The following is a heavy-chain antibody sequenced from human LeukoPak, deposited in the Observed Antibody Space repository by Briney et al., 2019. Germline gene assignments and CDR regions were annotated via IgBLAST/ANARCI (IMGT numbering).Heavy chain of an antibody. CDR1: GGTFSNYP. CDR3: ASGFDDTQYYFDY. Sequence: ASVKVSCKASGGTFSNYPIRWVRQAPGQGLEWMGGIIPIFGTANYAQKFQGRVTITTDESTSTAYLELSSLRSEDTAVYYCASGFDDTQYYFDYWGQGTLVTVSS. J-gene: IGHJ4*02. V-gene: IGHV1-69*05. D-gene: IGHD3-22*01. CDR2: IIPIFGTA.